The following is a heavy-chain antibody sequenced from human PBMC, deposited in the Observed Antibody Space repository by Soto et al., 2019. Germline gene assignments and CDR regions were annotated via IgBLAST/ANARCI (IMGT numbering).Heavy chain of an antibody. J-gene: IGHJ4*02. CDR2: INHSGST. CDR3: ARLGGYVSVGYYYLWDS. V-gene: IGHV4-39*01. D-gene: IGHD3-22*01. Sequence: QLQLQESGPGLVKPSETLSLTCRVSDGSMNSDSSYWGWIRQPPGKVLEWIGVINHSGSTYHNLSLKGRVTMSVDASRNQFSLKLTSMTAADTAVYYCARLGGYVSVGYYYLWDSWGQGTLVTASS. CDR1: DGSMNSDSSY.